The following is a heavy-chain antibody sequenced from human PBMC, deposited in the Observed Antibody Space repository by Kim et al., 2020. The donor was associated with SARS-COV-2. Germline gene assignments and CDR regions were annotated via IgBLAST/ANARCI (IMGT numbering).Heavy chain of an antibody. V-gene: IGHV1-69*04. J-gene: IGHJ4*02. Sequence: SVKVSCKASGGTFSSYAISWVRQAPGQGLEWMGRIIPILGIANYAQKFQGRVTITADKFTSTAYMELSSLRSEDTDVYYCARDSGGWHYFDYWGQGTLV. CDR1: GGTFSSYA. D-gene: IGHD6-19*01. CDR2: IIPILGIA. CDR3: ARDSGGWHYFDY.